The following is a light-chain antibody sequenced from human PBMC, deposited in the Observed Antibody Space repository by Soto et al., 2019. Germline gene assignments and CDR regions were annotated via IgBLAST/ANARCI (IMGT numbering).Light chain of an antibody. CDR3: QQYGTSQPP. Sequence: EIVLTQSPGTLSLSPGERATLSCRASQSVSSRHLAWYQQKPGQAPRLLIYGASSRATGIPDRFSGSGSGTDFTLTISRLEPDDFAVFYCQQYGTSQPPFGGGTKVEIK. CDR1: QSVSSRH. CDR2: GAS. V-gene: IGKV3-20*01. J-gene: IGKJ4*01.